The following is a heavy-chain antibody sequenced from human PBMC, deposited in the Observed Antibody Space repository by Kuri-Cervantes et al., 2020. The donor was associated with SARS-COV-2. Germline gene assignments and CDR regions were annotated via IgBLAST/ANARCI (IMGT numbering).Heavy chain of an antibody. CDR3: ARDPNANHNNWFDP. D-gene: IGHD4/OR15-4a*01. CDR2: IYYSGSA. V-gene: IGHV4-39*07. Sequence: SETLSLTCTVPGGSISSSSYYWGWIRQPPGKGLEWIGSIYYSGSAYYNPSLKSRVTISVDTSKNQFSLKLSSATAADTAVYYCARDPNANHNNWFDPWGQGTLVTVSS. CDR1: GGSISSSSYY. J-gene: IGHJ5*02.